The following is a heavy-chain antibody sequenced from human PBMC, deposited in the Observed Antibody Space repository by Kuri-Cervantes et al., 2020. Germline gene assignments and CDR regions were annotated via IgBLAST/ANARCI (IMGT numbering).Heavy chain of an antibody. CDR1: GFTFSSYW. Sequence: GESLKISCAASGFTFSSYWMHWVRQAPGKGLEWVSVIYSGGSTYYADSVKGRFTISRDNSKNTLYLQMNSLRAEDTAVYYCAREGVLSGYYYGLDVWGQGTTVTVSS. D-gene: IGHD4/OR15-4a*01. CDR3: AREGVLSGYYYGLDV. CDR2: IYSGGST. V-gene: IGHV3-53*01. J-gene: IGHJ6*02.